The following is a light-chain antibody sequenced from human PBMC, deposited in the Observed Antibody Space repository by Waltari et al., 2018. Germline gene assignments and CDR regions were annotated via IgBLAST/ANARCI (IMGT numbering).Light chain of an antibody. J-gene: IGKJ1*01. Sequence: EIVLTQSPGTLSLSPGESATLSCRASQSVGSNYFAGYQKRPGQAPRLLIYGASSRATGIPNRVSGSGSETDYTLSISRLEPEDFAVYYCQHYVRTWAFGQGTKVEIK. CDR1: QSVGSNY. CDR2: GAS. CDR3: QHYVRTWA. V-gene: IGKV3-20*01.